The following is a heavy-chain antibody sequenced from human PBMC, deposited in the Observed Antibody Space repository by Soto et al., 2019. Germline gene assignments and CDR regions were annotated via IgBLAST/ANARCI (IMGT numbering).Heavy chain of an antibody. CDR3: ARSDLVGALDY. Sequence: ASVKVSCKVSGYTFTSYAMHWVRQAPGQRLEWMGWINAGNGNTKYSQKFQGRVTITRDTSASTAYMELSSLRSEDTAVYYCARSDLVGALDYWGQGTLVPVSS. CDR2: INAGNGNT. V-gene: IGHV1-3*01. D-gene: IGHD1-26*01. J-gene: IGHJ4*02. CDR1: GYTFTSYA.